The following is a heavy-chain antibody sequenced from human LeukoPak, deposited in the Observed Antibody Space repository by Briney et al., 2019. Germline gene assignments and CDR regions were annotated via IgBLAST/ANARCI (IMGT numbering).Heavy chain of an antibody. CDR2: IYTSGST. CDR1: GGSISSGSYY. V-gene: IGHV4-61*02. CDR3: AAGYSSSWKPFDY. D-gene: IGHD6-13*01. Sequence: SETLSLTCTVSGGSISSGSYYWSWIRQPAGKGLEWIGRIYTSGSTNYNPSLKSRVTISVDTSKNQFSLKLSSVTAADTAVYYCAAGYSSSWKPFDYWGQGTLVTVSS. J-gene: IGHJ4*02.